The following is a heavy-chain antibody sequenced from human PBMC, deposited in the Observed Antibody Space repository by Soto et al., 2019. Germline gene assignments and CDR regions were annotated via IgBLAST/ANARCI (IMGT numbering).Heavy chain of an antibody. J-gene: IGHJ6*02. CDR1: GYTFTSYG. D-gene: IGHD3-16*02. CDR2: ISAYNGNT. Sequence: VASVKVSCKASGYTFTSYGISWVRQAPGQGLEWMGWISAYNGNTNYAQKLQGRVTMTTDTSTSTAYMELRSLRSDDTAVYYCARGLGITFGGVIVIPGVGDYYYGMDVWGQGTTVTVSS. CDR3: ARGLGITFGGVIVIPGVGDYYYGMDV. V-gene: IGHV1-18*01.